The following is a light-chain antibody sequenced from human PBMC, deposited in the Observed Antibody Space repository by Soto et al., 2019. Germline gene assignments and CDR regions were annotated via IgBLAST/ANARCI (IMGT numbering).Light chain of an antibody. CDR1: SSDVGCYNH. CDR3: NSHTSSNTRV. Sequence: QSVLTQPASVSWSPGQSITISCTGTSSDVGCYNHVSWYQHHPGKAPKLMIYEVSNRPSGVSNRFSGSKSGNTASLTISGLQADDEADYYCNSHTSSNTRVFGTGTKVTVL. V-gene: IGLV2-14*01. CDR2: EVS. J-gene: IGLJ1*01.